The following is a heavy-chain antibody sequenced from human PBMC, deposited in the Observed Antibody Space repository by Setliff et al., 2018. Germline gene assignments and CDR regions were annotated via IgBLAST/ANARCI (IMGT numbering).Heavy chain of an antibody. CDR1: GGSFSGYY. J-gene: IGHJ4*02. CDR3: ASFPVGLVRGVIINYFDY. V-gene: IGHV4-34*01. CDR2: IYYSGST. D-gene: IGHD3-10*01. Sequence: SETLSLTCAVYGGSFSGYYWSWIRQPPGKGLEWIGSIYYSGSTYYNPSLKSRVTISVDTSKNQFSLKLSSVTAADTAVYYCASFPVGLVRGVIINYFDYWGQGTLVTVSS.